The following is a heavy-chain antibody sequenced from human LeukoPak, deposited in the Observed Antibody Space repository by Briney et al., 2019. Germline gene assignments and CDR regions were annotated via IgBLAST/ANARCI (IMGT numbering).Heavy chain of an antibody. Sequence: GGSLRLSCAASGFTFRSYTMSWVRQAPGKGLEWASVISGSGGNTYYADPVKGRFTISRDNSKNTLYMQMNSLRAEDTAVYYCARDNSPDYYDSSGYPINWFDPWGQGTLVTVSS. CDR2: ISGSGGNT. J-gene: IGHJ5*02. CDR1: GFTFRSYT. V-gene: IGHV3-23*01. CDR3: ARDNSPDYYDSSGYPINWFDP. D-gene: IGHD3-22*01.